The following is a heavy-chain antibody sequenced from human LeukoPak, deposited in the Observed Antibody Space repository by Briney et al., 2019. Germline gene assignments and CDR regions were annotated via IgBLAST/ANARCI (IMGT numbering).Heavy chain of an antibody. V-gene: IGHV3-49*04. CDR1: GFTFGDYC. CDR2: IRSKAYGGTT. CDR3: TREPQGDYYFDY. D-gene: IGHD2-21*02. Sequence: GGSLRLSCTSSGFTFGDYCMSWVRQAPGKGLEWVGFIRSKAYGGTTEYAASVKGRSTISRDDSKSIAYLQMNSLKTEDTAVYYCTREPQGDYYFDYWGQGTLVTVSS. J-gene: IGHJ4*02.